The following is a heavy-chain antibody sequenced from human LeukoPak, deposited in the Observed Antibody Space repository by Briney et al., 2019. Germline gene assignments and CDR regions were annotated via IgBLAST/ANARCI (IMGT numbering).Heavy chain of an antibody. V-gene: IGHV4-34*01. Sequence: SETLSLTCAVYGGSFSGYYWSWIRQPPGKGLEWIGEINHSGSTNYNPSLKGRITISIDTSNNRFSLRLTSVTAADTAVYYCARLPTQWATVTGIDFWGQGTLVTVSS. CDR3: ARLPTQWATVTGIDF. J-gene: IGHJ4*02. D-gene: IGHD4-17*01. CDR2: INHSGST. CDR1: GGSFSGYY.